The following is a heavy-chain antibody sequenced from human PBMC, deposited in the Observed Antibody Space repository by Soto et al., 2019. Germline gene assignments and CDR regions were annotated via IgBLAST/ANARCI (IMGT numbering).Heavy chain of an antibody. CDR2: INHSGST. Sequence: SETLSLTCAVYGGSFSGYYWSWIRQPPGKGLEWIGEINHSGSTNYNPSLKSRVTIAVETSKNQFSLKLSSVTAADTAVYYCARGTHYYYGSGSYSLYYMDVWGKGTTVTVSS. CDR1: GGSFSGYY. D-gene: IGHD3-10*01. J-gene: IGHJ6*03. V-gene: IGHV4-34*01. CDR3: ARGTHYYYGSGSYSLYYMDV.